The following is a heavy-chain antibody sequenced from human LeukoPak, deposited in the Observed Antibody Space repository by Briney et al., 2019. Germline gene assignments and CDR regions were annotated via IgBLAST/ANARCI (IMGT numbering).Heavy chain of an antibody. CDR1: GFTFSSYD. CDR2: IGRSGGDT. D-gene: IGHD2-15*01. J-gene: IGHJ4*02. CDR3: AKDQYCGGGSCYGLDS. Sequence: GGSLRLSCAASGFTFSSYDMNWVRQAPGKGLEWVSAIGRSGGDTYYADSVKGRFTISRDNSKNTLNLQMTSLRAEDTATYYCAKDQYCGGGSCYGLDSWGQGTLVTVSS. V-gene: IGHV3-23*01.